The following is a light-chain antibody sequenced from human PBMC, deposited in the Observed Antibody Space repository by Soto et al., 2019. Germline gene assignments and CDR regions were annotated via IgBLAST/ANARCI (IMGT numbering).Light chain of an antibody. CDR3: LSFTTTSSAV. CDR2: EVN. Sequence: QSVLTQAASLSGSPGQSITISWTGTSGDIGAYDYVSWFQQHPGKAPKLMISEVNNRPSGVSNRFPGSKSGNTAYLTISGLQVEDEAEYFCLSFTTTSSAVFGTGRKATV. V-gene: IGLV2-14*01. CDR1: SGDIGAYDY. J-gene: IGLJ1*01.